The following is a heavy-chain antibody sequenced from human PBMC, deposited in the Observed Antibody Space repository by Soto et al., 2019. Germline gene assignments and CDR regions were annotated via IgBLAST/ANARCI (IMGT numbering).Heavy chain of an antibody. CDR1: GGSISSYY. CDR3: ARRWGRTFDY. J-gene: IGHJ4*02. V-gene: IGHV4-59*08. D-gene: IGHD7-27*01. CDR2: IYYSGST. Sequence: QVQLQESGPGLVKPSETLSLTCTVSGGSISSYYWSWIRQPPGKGLEWIGYIYYSGSTNYTPSLKCRVTISVDTSKNQFSLKLSSVTAADTAVYYCARRWGRTFDYWGQGTLVTVSS.